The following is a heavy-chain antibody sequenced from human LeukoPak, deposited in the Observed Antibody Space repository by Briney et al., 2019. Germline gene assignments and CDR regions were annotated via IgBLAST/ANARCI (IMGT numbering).Heavy chain of an antibody. CDR2: ISDSGGST. Sequence: GGSLRLSCAASGFTFSSYAMSWVHQVPGKGLEWVSGISDSGGSTYYADSVKGRFTISRDNSKNTLYLQMNSLRAEDTAVYYCAKVSGSGVATMIVVMPFYFDYWGQGTLVTVSS. CDR3: AKVSGSGVATMIVVMPFYFDY. D-gene: IGHD3-22*01. CDR1: GFTFSSYA. V-gene: IGHV3-23*01. J-gene: IGHJ4*02.